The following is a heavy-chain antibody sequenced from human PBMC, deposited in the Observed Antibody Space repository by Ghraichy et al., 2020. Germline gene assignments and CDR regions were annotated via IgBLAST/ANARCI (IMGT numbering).Heavy chain of an antibody. CDR3: ARGYGSGRNWFDP. D-gene: IGHD3-10*01. J-gene: IGHJ5*02. Sequence: GGSLRLSCAASEFIFSTYNMNWVRQAPGRGLEWGSYISSSSSTIHYADSVKGRFTISRDNAKNSLYLQMNSLRAEDTAVYYCARGYGSGRNWFDPWGQGTLVTVSS. CDR1: EFIFSTYN. V-gene: IGHV3-48*01. CDR2: ISSSSSTI.